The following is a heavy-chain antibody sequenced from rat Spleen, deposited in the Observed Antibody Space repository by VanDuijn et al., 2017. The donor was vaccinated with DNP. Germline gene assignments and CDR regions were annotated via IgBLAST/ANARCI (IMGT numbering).Heavy chain of an antibody. Sequence: EVQLKESGPGLVQPSQTLSLTCTVSGFSLTDYSVHWVRQPPGKGLEWMGVMWSGGSTAYNSLLKSRLSITRDTSKSQVFLKMNRLRTAVTATYYCGGGPNAYYVLDACGQGASVTVSS. D-gene: IGHD3-8*01. CDR1: GFSLTDYS. CDR2: MWSGGST. CDR3: GGGPNAYYVLDA. V-gene: IGHV2S63*01. J-gene: IGHJ4*01.